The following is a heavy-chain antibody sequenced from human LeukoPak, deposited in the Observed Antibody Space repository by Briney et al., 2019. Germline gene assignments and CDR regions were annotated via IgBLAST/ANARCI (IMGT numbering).Heavy chain of an antibody. D-gene: IGHD6-19*01. CDR3: AKWPRAQWLYDYMDV. Sequence: GGSLRLSCVASGFTFNNYAMCWVRQAPGKGLEWVSAISGSGGSTYYADSVKGRFTISRDNSKNTLYLQMNSLRAEDTAVYYCAKWPRAQWLYDYMDVWGKGTTVTVSS. J-gene: IGHJ6*03. V-gene: IGHV3-23*01. CDR1: GFTFNNYA. CDR2: ISGSGGST.